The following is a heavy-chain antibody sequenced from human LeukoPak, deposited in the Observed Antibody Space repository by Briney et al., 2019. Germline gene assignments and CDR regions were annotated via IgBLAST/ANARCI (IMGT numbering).Heavy chain of an antibody. V-gene: IGHV4-59*01. Sequence: PSETLSLTCTVSGDSISTYYWSWIRQPPGKGLEWIGYIYYSGSTNYNPSLKSRVTISLDTSKNQFSLKLSSVAAADTAVYYCARGSGYNPFDYWGQGTLVTVSS. D-gene: IGHD5-24*01. J-gene: IGHJ4*02. CDR1: GDSISTYY. CDR3: ARGSGYNPFDY. CDR2: IYYSGST.